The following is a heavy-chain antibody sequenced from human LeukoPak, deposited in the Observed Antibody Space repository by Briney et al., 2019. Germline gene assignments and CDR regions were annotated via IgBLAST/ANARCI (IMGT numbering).Heavy chain of an antibody. J-gene: IGHJ4*02. CDR2: VYYSGST. CDR3: ARSELLWFGKVNSGFDF. D-gene: IGHD3-10*01. V-gene: IGHV4-59*01. CDR1: GYSISTYY. Sequence: SETLSLTCTVSGYSISTYYWSWIRQPPGKGLEWIGYVYYSGSTNYNPSLMSRVTISVDTSENQFSLKMSSVTAADTAMYYCARSELLWFGKVNSGFDFWGQGTLVTVSS.